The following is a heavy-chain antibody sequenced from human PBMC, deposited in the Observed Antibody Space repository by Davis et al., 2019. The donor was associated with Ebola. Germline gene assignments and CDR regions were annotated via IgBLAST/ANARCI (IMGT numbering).Heavy chain of an antibody. CDR1: GFTFSGSA. CDR3: TSANSSSGVDY. Sequence: GESLKISCAASGFTFSGSAMHWLRQASGKGLEWVGRISSKANSYATAYAASVKGRFAISRDDSKNTAYLQMNSLKTEDTAVYYCTSANSSSGVDYWGQGTLVTVSS. CDR2: ISSKANSYAT. D-gene: IGHD6-6*01. J-gene: IGHJ4*02. V-gene: IGHV3-73*01.